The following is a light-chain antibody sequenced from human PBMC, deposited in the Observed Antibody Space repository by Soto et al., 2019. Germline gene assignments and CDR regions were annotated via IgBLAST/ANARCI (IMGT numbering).Light chain of an antibody. J-gene: IGLJ2*01. CDR1: SSDVGGYNS. CDR3: SSYTSSSTLV. V-gene: IGLV2-14*01. Sequence: QSALTQPASLSGSPGQSITISCTGTSSDVGGYNSVSWYQQHPGKAPKLMIYEVTNRPSGVSNRFSGSKSGNTASLTISGLQAEDEADYYCSSYTSSSTLVFGGGTQLTVL. CDR2: EVT.